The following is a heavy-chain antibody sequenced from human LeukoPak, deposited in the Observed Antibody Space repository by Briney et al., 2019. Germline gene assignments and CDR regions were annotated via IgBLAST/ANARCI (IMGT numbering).Heavy chain of an antibody. Sequence: SETLSLTCAVSGGSVNSGSYYWSWIRQHPGKGLEWIGYIYYTGITNYNPSLKSRVTISVDRSKNQFSLKLSSVTAADTAVYYCARGAPFSSGYSDYWGQGTLVTVSS. D-gene: IGHD5-12*01. V-gene: IGHV4-61*01. CDR2: IYYTGIT. CDR1: GGSVNSGSYY. CDR3: ARGAPFSSGYSDY. J-gene: IGHJ4*02.